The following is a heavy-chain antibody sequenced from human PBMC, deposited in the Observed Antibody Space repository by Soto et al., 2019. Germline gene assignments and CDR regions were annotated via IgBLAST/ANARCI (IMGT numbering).Heavy chain of an antibody. CDR2: ISSSGSTL. J-gene: IGHJ4*02. D-gene: IGHD1-7*01. V-gene: IGHV3-11*01. Sequence: QVQLVESGGALVKPEGSLRLSCAASGFTLSDSYMSWIRQAPGKGLEWVSYISSSGSTLYYADSVKGRFTISRDNARNSLYLQMNSLRAEDTAVYFCARARGITGTFNNWGQGTLVTVSS. CDR1: GFTLSDSY. CDR3: ARARGITGTFNN.